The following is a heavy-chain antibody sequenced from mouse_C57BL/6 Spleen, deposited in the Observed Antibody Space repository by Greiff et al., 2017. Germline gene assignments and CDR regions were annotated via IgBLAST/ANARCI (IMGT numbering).Heavy chain of an antibody. CDR2: INPGSGGT. CDR3: ARNYYSNRYWYFDV. CDR1: GYAFTNYL. D-gene: IGHD2-5*01. V-gene: IGHV1-54*01. J-gene: IGHJ1*03. Sequence: VKLQQSGAELVRPGTSVKVSCKASGYAFTNYLIEWVKQRPGQGLEWIGVINPGSGGTNYNEKFKGKATLTADKSSSTAYMQLSSLTSEDSAVYFCARNYYSNRYWYFDVWGTGTTVTVSS.